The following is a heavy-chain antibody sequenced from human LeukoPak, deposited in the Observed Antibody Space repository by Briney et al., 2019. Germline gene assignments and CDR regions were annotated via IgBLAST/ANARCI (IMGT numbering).Heavy chain of an antibody. D-gene: IGHD3-10*01. CDR1: GFTFSSYG. CDR2: IRYDGSNK. Sequence: GGSLRLSCAASGFTFSSYGMHRVRQAPGKGLEWVAFIRYDGSNKYYADSVKGRFTISRDNSKNTLYLQMNSLRAEDTAVYYCAKGLGPGIWFGELFDYWGQGTLVTVSS. CDR3: AKGLGPGIWFGELFDY. J-gene: IGHJ4*02. V-gene: IGHV3-30*02.